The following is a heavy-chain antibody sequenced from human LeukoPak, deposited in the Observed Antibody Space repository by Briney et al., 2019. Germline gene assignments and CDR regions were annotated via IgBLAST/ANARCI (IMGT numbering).Heavy chain of an antibody. CDR1: GGSISNSNYY. V-gene: IGHV4-39*01. CDR3: TRDWKDLATARVFDY. CDR2: IYYSGST. J-gene: IGHJ4*02. D-gene: IGHD1-26*01. Sequence: SETLSLTCTVSGGSISNSNYYWGWIRQPPEKGLEWIGSIYYSGSTFYRASLKSRVTISADTSKNQFSLRLSFVTAADTAVYYCTRDWKDLATARVFDYWGQGTLVTVSS.